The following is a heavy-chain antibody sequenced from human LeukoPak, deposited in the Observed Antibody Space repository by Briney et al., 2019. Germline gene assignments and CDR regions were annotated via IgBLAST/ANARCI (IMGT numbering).Heavy chain of an antibody. Sequence: ASETLSLTCTVSGGSISSYYWSWIRQPPGKGLEWIGYIYYSGSTNYNPSLKSRVTISVDTSKNQFSLKLSPVTAADTAVYYCARDSRPFDIWGQGTMVTVSS. J-gene: IGHJ3*02. V-gene: IGHV4-59*01. CDR2: IYYSGST. CDR3: ARDSRPFDI. CDR1: GGSISSYY.